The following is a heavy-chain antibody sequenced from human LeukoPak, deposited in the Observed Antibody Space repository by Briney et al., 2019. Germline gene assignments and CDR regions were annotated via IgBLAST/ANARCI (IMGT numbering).Heavy chain of an antibody. CDR3: TRVPCLLTGCSPINGFNP. D-gene: IGHD2-2*01. CDR2: INPNSGDT. Sequence: ASVKVSCKASGYTFTDYYVHWVRQGPGQGLEWMGWINPNSGDTKYEQKFQGRVTMTRDTSITTAYMEVRSLRSDDTAVYYCTRVPCLLTGCSPINGFNPWGQGTLVTVSS. J-gene: IGHJ5*02. CDR1: GYTFTDYY. V-gene: IGHV1-2*02.